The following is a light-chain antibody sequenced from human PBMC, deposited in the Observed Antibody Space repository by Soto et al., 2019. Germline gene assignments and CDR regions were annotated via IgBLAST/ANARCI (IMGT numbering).Light chain of an antibody. CDR1: QSVSSSY. J-gene: IGKJ1*01. V-gene: IGKV3D-20*02. CDR2: GAS. Sequence: EIVLTQSPGTLSLSPGERATLSCRASQSVSSSYLAWYQQKPGQAPRLLIYGASSRATGIPDRFSGSGSGTDFTLTISRLEPKDFAVYYCQQRSNWPGTFGLGTKVDIK. CDR3: QQRSNWPGT.